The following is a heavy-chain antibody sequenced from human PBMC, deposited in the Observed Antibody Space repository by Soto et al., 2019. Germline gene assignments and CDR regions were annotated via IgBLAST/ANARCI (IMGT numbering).Heavy chain of an antibody. CDR1: GIPFGSRA. V-gene: IGHV3-23*01. CDR2: ITDTGGDT. CDR3: ARGSTDSYPGSRIFDF. D-gene: IGHD3-10*01. Sequence: PGGSLRLSCVASGIPFGSRAMSWARQAPGEGLEWVSTITDTGGDTKYADSVGGRFTMSRDNSKKTLYLQMNSLRVEDSALYYCARGSTDSYPGSRIFDFWGRGTLVTVSS. J-gene: IGHJ4*02.